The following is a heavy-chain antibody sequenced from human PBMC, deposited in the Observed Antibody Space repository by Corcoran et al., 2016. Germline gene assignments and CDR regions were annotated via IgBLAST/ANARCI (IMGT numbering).Heavy chain of an antibody. CDR2: FGTVGDT. Sequence: EVQLVESGGDFVHPGGSLRLSCAASGFTFSTYDMHWFRQAAGKGLEWVSAFGTVGDTYYLDSVEGRFTISRENAKNSLYLQMHSLRAGDTAVYYCARSPPIFLDWSAGMDVWGKGTTVTVSS. J-gene: IGHJ6*03. CDR3: ARSPPIFLDWSAGMDV. D-gene: IGHD3-3*01. V-gene: IGHV3-13*01. CDR1: GFTFSTYD.